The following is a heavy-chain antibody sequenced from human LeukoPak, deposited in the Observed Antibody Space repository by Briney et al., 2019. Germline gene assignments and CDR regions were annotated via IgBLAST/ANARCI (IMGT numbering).Heavy chain of an antibody. V-gene: IGHV3-66*04. CDR2: IYSGGST. CDR1: EFSVGSNY. CDR3: ARQQWLDGAYYFDY. Sequence: GGSLRLTCAASEFSVGSNYMTWVRQAPGKGLEWVSLIYSGGSTYYADSVKGRFTISRDNAKNSLYLQMNSLRAEDTAVYYCARQQWLDGAYYFDYWGQGTLVTVSS. J-gene: IGHJ4*02. D-gene: IGHD6-19*01.